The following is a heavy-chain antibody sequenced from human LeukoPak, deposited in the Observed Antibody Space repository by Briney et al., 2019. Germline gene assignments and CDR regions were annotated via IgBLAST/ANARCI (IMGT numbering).Heavy chain of an antibody. CDR2: ISYDGSHQ. D-gene: IGHD3-10*02. Sequence: GSLRLSCAASGFTFNEYALYWVRQAPGKGLEWVALISYDGSHQYYADSLKGRFTISRDNSRNTLYLQMNSLTAEDTAVYYCAELGITMIGGVWGKGTTVTVSS. J-gene: IGHJ6*04. V-gene: IGHV3-30*04. CDR3: AELGITMIGGV. CDR1: GFTFNEYA.